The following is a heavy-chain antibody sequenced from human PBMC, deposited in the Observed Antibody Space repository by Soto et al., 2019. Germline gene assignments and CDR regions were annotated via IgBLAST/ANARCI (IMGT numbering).Heavy chain of an antibody. J-gene: IGHJ4*02. CDR3: AGHYRRAYYYDSSGSLGY. Sequence: QVQLQQWGAGLLKPSETLSLTCAVYGGSFSGYYWSWIRQPPGKGLEWIGEINHSGSTNYNPSLKSRVTISVDTSKNQFSLKLSSVTAADTAVYYCAGHYRRAYYYDSSGSLGYWGQGTLVTVSS. CDR1: GGSFSGYY. CDR2: INHSGST. D-gene: IGHD3-22*01. V-gene: IGHV4-34*01.